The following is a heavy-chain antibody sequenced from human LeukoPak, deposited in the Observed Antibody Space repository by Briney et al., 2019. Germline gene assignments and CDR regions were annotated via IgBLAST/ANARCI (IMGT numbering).Heavy chain of an antibody. D-gene: IGHD2-15*01. V-gene: IGHV1-18*01. J-gene: IGHJ6*02. CDR3: ASPYCSGGSCPPYYYYGMDV. CDR1: GYTFTSYG. CDR2: IIAYNGNT. Sequence: ASVKVSCKASGYTFTSYGISWVRQAPGQGLEWMGWIIAYNGNTNYAQKLQGRVTMTTDTSTSTAYMELRSLRSDDTAVYYCASPYCSGGSCPPYYYYGMDVWGQGTTVTVSS.